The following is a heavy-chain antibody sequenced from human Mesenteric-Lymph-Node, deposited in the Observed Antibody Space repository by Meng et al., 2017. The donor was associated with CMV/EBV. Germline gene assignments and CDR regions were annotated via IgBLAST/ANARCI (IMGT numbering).Heavy chain of an antibody. CDR2: INPNSGVS. Sequence: QVQLVQSGAEVKKPGASVRVSCKASGYTFIDYYINWVRQAPGQGLEWMGRINPNSGVSNSAQNFQGRVTMTRDTSISTAYMELGRLTSDDTAAYYCARDNVNPEGFDPWGQGTLVTVSS. CDR3: ARDNVNPEGFDP. J-gene: IGHJ5*02. D-gene: IGHD2/OR15-2a*01. CDR1: GYTFIDYY. V-gene: IGHV1-2*06.